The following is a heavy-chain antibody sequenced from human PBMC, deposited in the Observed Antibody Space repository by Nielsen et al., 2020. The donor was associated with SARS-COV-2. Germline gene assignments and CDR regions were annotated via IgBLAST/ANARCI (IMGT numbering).Heavy chain of an antibody. CDR3: ARLYDYGDYGEVGWFDP. CDR1: GGTFSSYA. J-gene: IGHJ5*02. D-gene: IGHD4-17*01. V-gene: IGHV1-69*13. CDR2: IIPIFGTA. Sequence: SVKVSCKASGGTFSSYAISWVRQAPGQGLEWMGGIIPIFGTANYAQKFQGRVTITADESTSTAYMELSSLRSDDTAVYYCARLYDYGDYGEVGWFDPWGQGTLVTVSS.